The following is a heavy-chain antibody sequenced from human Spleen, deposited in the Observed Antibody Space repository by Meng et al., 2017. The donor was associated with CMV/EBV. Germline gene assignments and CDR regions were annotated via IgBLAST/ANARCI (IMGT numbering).Heavy chain of an antibody. CDR3: TTERYSSSWYVTRFDY. CDR1: FSNAW. CDR2: IKSKTDGGTT. D-gene: IGHD6-13*01. Sequence: FSNAWMSCVRQAPGKGLEWVGRIKSKTDGGTTDYAAPVKGRFTISRDDSKNTLYLQMNSLKTEDTAVYYCTTERYSSSWYVTRFDYWGQGTLVTVSS. J-gene: IGHJ4*02. V-gene: IGHV3-15*01.